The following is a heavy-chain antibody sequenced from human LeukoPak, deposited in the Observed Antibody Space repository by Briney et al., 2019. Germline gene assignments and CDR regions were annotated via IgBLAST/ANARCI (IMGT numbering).Heavy chain of an antibody. J-gene: IGHJ4*02. CDR2: ITYNSGNI. D-gene: IGHD3-10*01. Sequence: GGSLRLSCVASGFSFDDYAMHWVRQAPGKGLEWVSGITYNSGNIGYAGSVKGRFTISRDNAKNSLYLQMNSLRAEDTAVYYCAKKAPLLWFGELAVTDYWGQGALVTVSS. CDR3: AKKAPLLWFGELAVTDY. V-gene: IGHV3-9*01. CDR1: GFSFDDYA.